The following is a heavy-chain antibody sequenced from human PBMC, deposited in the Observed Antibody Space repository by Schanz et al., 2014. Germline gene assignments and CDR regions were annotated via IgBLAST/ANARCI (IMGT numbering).Heavy chain of an antibody. CDR2: IGTAGDT. CDR1: GFSIRNHD. V-gene: IGHV3-13*04. CDR3: ATGTDWSLDC. J-gene: IGHJ4*02. D-gene: IGHD1-1*01. Sequence: QLVGSGGGLVQPGGSLRLSCAASGFSIRNHDMHWVRQATGAGLEWVSAIGTAGDTFYLDSVKGRFTISRENAKNSLYRQMNSLRAADASVYYCATGTDWSLDCWGQGALVTVSS.